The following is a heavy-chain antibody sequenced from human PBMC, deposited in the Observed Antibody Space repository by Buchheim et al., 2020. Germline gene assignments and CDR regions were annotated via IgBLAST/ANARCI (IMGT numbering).Heavy chain of an antibody. CDR2: IYYSGST. J-gene: IGHJ4*02. CDR3: ARGRGNRYYYDSSGTAYFDY. D-gene: IGHD3-22*01. CDR1: GGSISSGGYY. V-gene: IGHV4-31*03. Sequence: QVQLQESGPGLVKPSQTLSLTCTVSGGSISSGGYYWSWTRQHPGKGLERIGYIYYSGSTYYNPSLKSRVTISVDTSKNQFSLKLSSVTAADTAVYYCARGRGNRYYYDSSGTAYFDYWGQGTL.